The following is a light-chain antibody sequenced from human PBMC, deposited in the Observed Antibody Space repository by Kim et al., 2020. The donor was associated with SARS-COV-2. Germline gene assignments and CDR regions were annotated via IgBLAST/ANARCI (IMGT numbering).Light chain of an antibody. Sequence: SASVGDRVTITCRASQNINNWLVWYQQKPGKAPNLLIYKASNLESGVPLRFSGSGSGTEFTLTISSLQPDDFATYYCQQYYSYWTFGQGTKVDIK. CDR1: QNINNW. J-gene: IGKJ1*01. V-gene: IGKV1-5*03. CDR3: QQYYSYWT. CDR2: KAS.